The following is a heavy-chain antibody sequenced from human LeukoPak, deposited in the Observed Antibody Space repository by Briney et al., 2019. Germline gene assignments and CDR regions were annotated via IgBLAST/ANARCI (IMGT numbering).Heavy chain of an antibody. J-gene: IGHJ3*02. D-gene: IGHD2-8*01. CDR3: AARTNGVSNDAFDI. Sequence: GASVKVYCKASGGTFSSYAISWVRQAPGQGLEWMGRIIPIFGTANYAQKFQGRVTITTDESTSTAYMELSSLRSEDTAVYYCAARTNGVSNDAFDIWGQGTMVTVSS. CDR1: GGTFSSYA. V-gene: IGHV1-69*05. CDR2: IIPIFGTA.